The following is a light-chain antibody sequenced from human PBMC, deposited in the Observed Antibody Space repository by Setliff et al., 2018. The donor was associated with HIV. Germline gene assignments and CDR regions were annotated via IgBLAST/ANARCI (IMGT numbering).Light chain of an antibody. V-gene: IGLV2-11*01. CDR3: CTYVGNYKLL. Sequence: ALTPPRSLSGPPGQSVTISCAGSSFDIGGSHYVSWYQHHRGEAPRLLIYDVYKRPSGVPDRFSCSKSVNTASLTISGLLAEDEADYFCCTYVGNYKLLFGGGTK. CDR1: SFDIGGSHY. J-gene: IGLJ2*01. CDR2: DVY.